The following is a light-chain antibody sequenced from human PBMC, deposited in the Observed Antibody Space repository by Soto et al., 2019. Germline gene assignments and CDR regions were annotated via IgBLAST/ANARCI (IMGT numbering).Light chain of an antibody. Sequence: DIVMTQSPDSLSVSLGERATINCKSSQSVLYSSNHKNYLAWYQQRPGQPPKLLIYWASTRESGVPDRFSGSGSGTEFTLTITSLQAEDVAVYYCQQYESTPPTFGQGTKLEIK. CDR1: QSVLYSSNHKNY. CDR2: WAS. V-gene: IGKV4-1*01. J-gene: IGKJ2*01. CDR3: QQYESTPPT.